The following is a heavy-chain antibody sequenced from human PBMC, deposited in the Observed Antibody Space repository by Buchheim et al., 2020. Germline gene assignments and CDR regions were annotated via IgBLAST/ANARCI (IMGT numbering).Heavy chain of an antibody. CDR2: ISYDGSNK. Sequence: QVQLVESGGGVVQPGRSLRLSCADSGFTFSSYAMHWVRQAPGKGLAWVAVISYDGSNKYYADSVKGRFTISRDNSKNTLYLQMNSLRAEDTAVYYCARDLFGYYYDSSGYYPGDYWGQGTL. V-gene: IGHV3-30-3*01. J-gene: IGHJ4*02. D-gene: IGHD3-22*01. CDR3: ARDLFGYYYDSSGYYPGDY. CDR1: GFTFSSYA.